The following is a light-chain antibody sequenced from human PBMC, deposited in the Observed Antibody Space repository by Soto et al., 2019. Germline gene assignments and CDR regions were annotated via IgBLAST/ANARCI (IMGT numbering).Light chain of an antibody. CDR1: QSISTY. V-gene: IGKV1-39*01. Sequence: DIQRTQSPSSLSASVGHRVTITCRTSQSISTYLNWYQQKPGEVPKLLIYGASSLQNGVPSRFRGSGSETDFTLTITSLQNEDFATYYCQQGHSTTITFGQGTRLEIK. J-gene: IGKJ5*01. CDR3: QQGHSTTIT. CDR2: GAS.